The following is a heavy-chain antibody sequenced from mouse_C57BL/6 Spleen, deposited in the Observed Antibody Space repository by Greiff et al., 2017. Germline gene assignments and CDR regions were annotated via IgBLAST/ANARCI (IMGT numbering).Heavy chain of an antibody. Sequence: QVQLQQPGAELVKPGASVPLSCTSPGSPFTIYFITLVKQRPGQGLEWIGDIYPGSGSTNYNEKFKSKATLTVDTSSSTAYMQLSSLTSEDSAVYYCARNPRQEFFSFDYWGQGTTLTVSS. CDR2: IYPGSGST. CDR1: GSPFTIYF. V-gene: IGHV1-55*01. CDR3: ARNPRQEFFSFDY. J-gene: IGHJ2*01. D-gene: IGHD3-2*01.